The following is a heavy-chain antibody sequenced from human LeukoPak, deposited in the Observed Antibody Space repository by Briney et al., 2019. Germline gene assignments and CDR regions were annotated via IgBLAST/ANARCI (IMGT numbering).Heavy chain of an antibody. V-gene: IGHV3-7*04. CDR1: GFTFSSYW. Sequence: GGSLRLSCAASGFTFSSYWMSWVRQAPGKGLEWVANIKQDGSEKYYVDSVKGRFTISRDNAKNSLYLQMNSLRAEDTAVYYCARAPGIPGYSYGPLDYWGQGTLVTVSS. CDR2: IKQDGSEK. D-gene: IGHD5-18*01. J-gene: IGHJ4*02. CDR3: ARAPGIPGYSYGPLDY.